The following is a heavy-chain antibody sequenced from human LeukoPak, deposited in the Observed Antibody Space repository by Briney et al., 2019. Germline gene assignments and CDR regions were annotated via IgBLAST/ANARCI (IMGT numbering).Heavy chain of an antibody. V-gene: IGHV4-61*02. CDR3: ARVLGYGDYGYFDY. Sequence: PSETLSLTCTVSGGSISSGSYYWSWIRQRAGKGLEWIGRIYTSGSTNYNPSLKSRVTISVDTSKNQFSLKLSSVTAADTAVYYCARVLGYGDYGYFDYWGQGTLVTISS. CDR2: IYTSGST. J-gene: IGHJ4*02. D-gene: IGHD4-17*01. CDR1: GGSISSGSYY.